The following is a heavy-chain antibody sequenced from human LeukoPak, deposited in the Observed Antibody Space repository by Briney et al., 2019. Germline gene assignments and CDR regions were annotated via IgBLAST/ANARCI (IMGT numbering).Heavy chain of an antibody. CDR2: ISGYNGNT. Sequence: ASVKVSCKASDYTFSSYGISWVRQAPGQGLEWMGWISGYNGNTKYAQNLQGRVTMTTDTSTTTAYMELRSLRSDDTVVYYCARGRYYDSGGYDEAFDIWGQGTAVTVSS. CDR1: DYTFSSYG. V-gene: IGHV1-18*01. CDR3: ARGRYYDSGGYDEAFDI. J-gene: IGHJ3*02. D-gene: IGHD3-22*01.